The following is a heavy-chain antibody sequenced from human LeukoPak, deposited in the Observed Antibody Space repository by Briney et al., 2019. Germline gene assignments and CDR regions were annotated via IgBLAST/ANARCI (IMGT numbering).Heavy chain of an antibody. CDR2: INGGGDIM. J-gene: IGHJ3*02. V-gene: IGHV3-23*01. Sequence: GGSLRLSCAASGFSLRAYDLIWVRQAPGKGLDWVSIINGGGDIMMYEDSVKGRFTISRDNSKNTFHLQMNSLRVEDTAVYYCAMRDRRYGLDIWGQGTMVTVSS. CDR1: GFSLRAYD. CDR3: AMRDRRYGLDI. D-gene: IGHD1-14*01.